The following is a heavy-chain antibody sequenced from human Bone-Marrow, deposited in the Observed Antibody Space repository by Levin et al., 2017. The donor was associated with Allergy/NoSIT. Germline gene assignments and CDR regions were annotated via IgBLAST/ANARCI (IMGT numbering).Heavy chain of an antibody. Sequence: PGGSLRPSCAASGFTFSSYSMNWVRQAPGKGLEWVSYISSSSSTIYYADSVKGRFTISRDNAKNSLYLQMNSLRDEDTAVYYCARSCCTYYDFWSGYSTPYYYYGMDVWGQGTTVTVSS. J-gene: IGHJ6*02. CDR3: ARSCCTYYDFWSGYSTPYYYYGMDV. CDR1: GFTFSSYS. CDR2: ISSSSSTI. V-gene: IGHV3-48*02. D-gene: IGHD3-3*01.